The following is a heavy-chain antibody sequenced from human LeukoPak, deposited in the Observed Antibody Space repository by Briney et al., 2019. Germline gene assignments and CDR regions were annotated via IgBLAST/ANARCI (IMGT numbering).Heavy chain of an antibody. CDR3: ARQNYYGSGSYSLDY. CDR2: IYHSGST. D-gene: IGHD3-10*01. V-gene: IGHV4-30-2*01. CDR1: GGSISSGGYS. Sequence: PSETLSLTCAVSGGSISSGGYSWSWIRQPPGKGLEWIGYIYHSGSTYYNPSLKSRVTISVDTSKNQFSLKLSSVTAADTAVYYCARQNYYGSGSYSLDYWGQGTLVTVSS. J-gene: IGHJ4*02.